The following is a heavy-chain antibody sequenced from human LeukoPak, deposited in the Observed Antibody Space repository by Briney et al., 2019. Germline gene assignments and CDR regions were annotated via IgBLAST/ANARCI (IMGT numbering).Heavy chain of an antibody. V-gene: IGHV4-59*01. J-gene: IGHJ4*02. Sequence: SETLSLTCAVSGGSFSGYYWSWIRQPPGKGLEWIGHIYYSGSTNYNPSLKSRVTISVDTSKNQFSLKLSSVTAADTAVYYCARGVEYSSSSGLGYWGQGTLVTVSS. D-gene: IGHD6-6*01. CDR3: ARGVEYSSSSGLGY. CDR2: IYYSGST. CDR1: GGSFSGYY.